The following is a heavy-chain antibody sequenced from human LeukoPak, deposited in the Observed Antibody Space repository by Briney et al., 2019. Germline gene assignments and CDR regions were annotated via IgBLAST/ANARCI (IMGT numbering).Heavy chain of an antibody. CDR3: AKGGGSSSWCSGLHKWFDP. D-gene: IGHD6-13*01. CDR2: IYTSGST. Sequence: PSETLSLTCTVSGGSMTSSYWSWIRQPAGKGLEWIGRIYTSGSTDYNPSLKSRATMSIDTSKNQFSLKLTSVTAADTAVYFCAKGGGSSSWCSGLHKWFDPWGQGTLVTVSS. CDR1: GGSMTSSY. V-gene: IGHV4-4*07. J-gene: IGHJ5*02.